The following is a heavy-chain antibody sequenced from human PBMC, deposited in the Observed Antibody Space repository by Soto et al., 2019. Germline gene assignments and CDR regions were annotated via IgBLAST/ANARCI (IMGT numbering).Heavy chain of an antibody. J-gene: IGHJ4*02. V-gene: IGHV1-69*06. CDR2: IIPLFDAT. D-gene: IGHD6-19*01. CDR3: ARDRSSSWYNGIFDFDS. Sequence: QVQLVQSGAEVRKPGSSVKVSCKASGGTFTTYDISWVRQAPGQGLEWMGGIIPLFDATKYAQKFQGRVTITADKSTGTAYMELSSLRSEDTAMYYCARDRSSSWYNGIFDFDSWGQGTLVTVSS. CDR1: GGTFTTYD.